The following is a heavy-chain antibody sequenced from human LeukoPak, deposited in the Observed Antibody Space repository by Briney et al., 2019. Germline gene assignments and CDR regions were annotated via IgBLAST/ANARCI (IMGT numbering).Heavy chain of an antibody. CDR1: GGSFSGYY. V-gene: IGHV4-59*10. D-gene: IGHD6-19*01. CDR2: IYTSGST. Sequence: SETLSLTCAVYGGSFSGYYWSWIRQPAGKGLEWIGRIYTSGSTNYNPSLKSRVTMSVDTSKNQFPLKLSSVTAADTAVYYCARADRYSSGQMDYWGQGTLVTVSS. J-gene: IGHJ4*02. CDR3: ARADRYSSGQMDY.